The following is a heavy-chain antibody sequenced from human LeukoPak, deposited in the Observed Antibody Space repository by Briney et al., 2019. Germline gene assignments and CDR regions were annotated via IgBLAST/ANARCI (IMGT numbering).Heavy chain of an antibody. V-gene: IGHV4-39*02. J-gene: IGHJ6*03. CDR2: IYYSGST. CDR1: GGSISSSSYY. D-gene: IGHD6-6*01. Sequence: PSETLSLTCTVSGGSISSSSYYWGWIRQPPGKGLEGIGSIYYSGSTYYNPSLKRRVTISVDTSKNHFSLNMSSVNAADTAVYYCASYSSSSEIFYYYYYYYMDVWGKGTTVTVSS. CDR3: ASYSSSSEIFYYYYYYYMDV.